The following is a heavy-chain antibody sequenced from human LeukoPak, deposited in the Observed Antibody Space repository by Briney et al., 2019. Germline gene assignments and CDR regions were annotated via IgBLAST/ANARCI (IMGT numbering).Heavy chain of an antibody. V-gene: IGHV4-34*01. CDR2: INHSGSA. J-gene: IGHJ5*01. D-gene: IGHD3-10*01. CDR3: ARRPRGVIIKTWFDS. Sequence: SETLSLTCAVYDGSFSGSYCTWIRQPPGKGLEWIGEINHSGSANYNPSLKSRVTILLDTSKNQFSLNLSSVTAADTAVYYCARRPRGVIIKTWFDSWGQGTLVTVSS. CDR1: DGSFSGSY.